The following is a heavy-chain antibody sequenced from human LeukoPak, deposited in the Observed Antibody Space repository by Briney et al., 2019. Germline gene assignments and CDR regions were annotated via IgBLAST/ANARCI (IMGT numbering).Heavy chain of an antibody. CDR1: GDSIRSADDY. Sequence: SETLSLTCSVSGDSIRSADDYWSWIRQPPGRGLEWIGYVLFGGNTYYKSSLKTRVTISLDASTNQVSLKLRSVTAADTAVYYCARGGVPFDFWGPGALVTVSS. CDR2: VLFGGNT. V-gene: IGHV4-30-4*01. D-gene: IGHD2-8*02. J-gene: IGHJ4*02. CDR3: ARGGVPFDF.